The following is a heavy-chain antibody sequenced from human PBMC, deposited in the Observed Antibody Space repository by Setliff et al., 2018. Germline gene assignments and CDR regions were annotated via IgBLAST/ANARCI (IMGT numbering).Heavy chain of an antibody. CDR3: ARDTRDRYDRSGHYLSLDY. Sequence: SVKVSCKASGDTFSTYALSWVRQAPGQGLEWMGGIIPLLETAKYAQTFQGRVTITADKSTSTGYMELSSLRSEDTAVFYCARDTRDRYDRSGHYLSLDYWGQGTLVTVSS. D-gene: IGHD3-22*01. CDR1: GDTFSTYA. J-gene: IGHJ4*02. V-gene: IGHV1-69*06. CDR2: IIPLLETA.